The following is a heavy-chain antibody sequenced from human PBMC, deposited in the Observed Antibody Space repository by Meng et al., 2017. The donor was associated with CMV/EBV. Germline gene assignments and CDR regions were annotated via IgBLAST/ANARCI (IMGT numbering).Heavy chain of an antibody. D-gene: IGHD3-3*01. CDR1: GFTFSSYW. V-gene: IGHV3-7*01. CDR3: ARDQVLYDFWSGYYYYGMDV. Sequence: GGSLRLSCAASGFTFSSYWMSWVRQAPGKGLEWVANIKQDGSEKYYVDSVKGRFTISRDNAKNSLYLQMNSLRAEDTAVYYCARDQVLYDFWSGYYYYGMDVWGRGTTVTVSS. CDR2: IKQDGSEK. J-gene: IGHJ6*02.